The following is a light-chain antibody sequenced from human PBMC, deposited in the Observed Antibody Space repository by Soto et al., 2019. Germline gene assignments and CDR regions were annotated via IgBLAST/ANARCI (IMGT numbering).Light chain of an antibody. CDR3: QQFNSYSWT. Sequence: DIQMTQSPSTLSASVGDRVTITSRASQSISSSLAWYQQKPGKAPKLLIHKASSLASGVPSRFSGCGSGREFTLTISSLQPDDFATYYCQQFNSYSWTFGQGTKVEI. CDR1: QSISSS. CDR2: KAS. V-gene: IGKV1-5*03. J-gene: IGKJ1*01.